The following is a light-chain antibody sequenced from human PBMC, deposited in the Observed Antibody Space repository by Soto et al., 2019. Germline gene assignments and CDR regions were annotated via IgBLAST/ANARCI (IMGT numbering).Light chain of an antibody. CDR2: DAS. CDR3: QQYNSYPPWT. V-gene: IGKV1-5*01. Sequence: EIEVAQCGSSLSGCVGGRVTITCLASQSISSYLNWFQQKPGKVPKLLIFDASTLQTGVPSRFGGGASGTEFTLTISGLHTDAFATYYCQQYNSYPPWTFAPGTKVDIK. CDR1: QSISSY. J-gene: IGKJ1*01.